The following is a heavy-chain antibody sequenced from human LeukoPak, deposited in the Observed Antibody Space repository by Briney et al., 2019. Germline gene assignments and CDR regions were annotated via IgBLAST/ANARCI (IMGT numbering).Heavy chain of an antibody. Sequence: SETLSLTCTVSGGSISSYYWSWIRQPPGKGLEWIGYIHYSGGTHYNPSLRSRVTISVDTSKNQFSLKLSSVTAADTAVYYCARTTEGYCRGRTCYYYYYMDVWGRGTTVTVSS. CDR1: GGSISSYY. CDR3: ARTTEGYCRGRTCYYYYYMDV. J-gene: IGHJ6*03. D-gene: IGHD2-15*01. CDR2: IHYSGGT. V-gene: IGHV4-59*01.